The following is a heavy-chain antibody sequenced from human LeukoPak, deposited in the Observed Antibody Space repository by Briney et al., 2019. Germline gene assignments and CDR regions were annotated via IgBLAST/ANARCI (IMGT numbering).Heavy chain of an antibody. V-gene: IGHV4-59*01. CDR3: ARVSSGWPAGWFDP. CDR2: ISYSGST. D-gene: IGHD6-19*01. Sequence: SETLSLTCTVSGDSISSDYWSWIRQPPGKGLEWIGYISYSGSTNYNPSLKSRVTMSLDTSENQFSLKLSSVTAADTAVYYCARVSSGWPAGWFDPWGQGTLVTVSS. J-gene: IGHJ5*02. CDR1: GDSISSDY.